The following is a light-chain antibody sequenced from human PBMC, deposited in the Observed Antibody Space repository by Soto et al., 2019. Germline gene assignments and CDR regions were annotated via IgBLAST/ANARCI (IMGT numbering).Light chain of an antibody. Sequence: QSALTQPASVSGSPGQSITISCTGSSSDVGTYNLVSWYQHHPGKAPKLMISEVIKRPSGVSNRFSGSKSGKTGSLTISGLQAEDEADYYCCSYAGSSIFVFGGGTTLTVL. J-gene: IGLJ2*01. CDR3: CSYAGSSIFV. CDR2: EVI. CDR1: SSDVGTYNL. V-gene: IGLV2-23*02.